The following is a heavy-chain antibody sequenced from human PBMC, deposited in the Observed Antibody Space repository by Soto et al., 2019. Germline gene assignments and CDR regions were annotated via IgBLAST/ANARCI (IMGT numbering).Heavy chain of an antibody. V-gene: IGHV5-51*01. D-gene: IGHD1-20*01. J-gene: IGHJ6*02. CDR3: ATTRDNWNYFGMDV. CDR2: IYPGDSDT. CDR1: GCSFTRYW. Sequence: GESLTISCKVSGCSFTRYWIGWVRQMPGKGLEWMGIIYPGDSDTRYSPSFQGQVTISADKSISTAYLQWSSLKASDTAMYYCATTRDNWNYFGMDVWGQGTTVPVPS.